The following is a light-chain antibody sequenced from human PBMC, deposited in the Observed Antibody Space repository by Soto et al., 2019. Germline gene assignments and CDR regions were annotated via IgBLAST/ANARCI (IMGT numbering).Light chain of an antibody. CDR1: QSIIGY. J-gene: IGKJ1*01. CDR3: QQTYNIPWT. Sequence: DIPMTQSPSSLSASVGDRVTITCRASQSIIGYLNWYQQKPWKAPKLLIYAASNLDDGVPSSFSGSGSVTDFTLTISSLQPEDFANYYCQQTYNIPWTFGQGTKVEIK. V-gene: IGKV1-39*01. CDR2: AAS.